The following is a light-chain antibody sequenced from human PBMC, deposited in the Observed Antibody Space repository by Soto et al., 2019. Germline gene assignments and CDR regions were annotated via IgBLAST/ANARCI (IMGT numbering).Light chain of an antibody. CDR2: EVS. CDR1: SSDVGGYNY. V-gene: IGLV2-14*01. J-gene: IGLJ1*01. Sequence: QSVLTQPASVSGSPGQSITISCTGTSSDVGGYNYVSWYQQHPGKAPKLMIYEVSNRPSGVSNRFSGSKSGNTASLNISGVQAEDEADYYCRSYTSSSTYVLGTGTKLTV. CDR3: RSYTSSSTYV.